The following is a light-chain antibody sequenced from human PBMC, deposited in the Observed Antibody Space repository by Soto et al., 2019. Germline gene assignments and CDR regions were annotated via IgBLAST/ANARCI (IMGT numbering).Light chain of an antibody. CDR3: QQSNTTPLS. J-gene: IGKJ4*01. V-gene: IGKV1-39*01. CDR1: QNVDST. Sequence: DIAMTQSPASLSASVGDRVTLTCRASQNVDSTVNWYQQKPGEAPSLLIYAASALPTGVPSPFSGSASMTDFTLTISSVQPDDSATYYCQQSNTTPLSFGGGTKVEI. CDR2: AAS.